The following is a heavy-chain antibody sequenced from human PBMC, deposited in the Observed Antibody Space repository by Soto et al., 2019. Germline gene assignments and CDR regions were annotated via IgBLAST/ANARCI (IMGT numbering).Heavy chain of an antibody. CDR2: IYSGGGK. CDR1: GFTVTAHY. Sequence: PGGSLRLSCAASGFTVTAHYVAWVRQAPGRGLEWVSLIYSGGGKYYADSVKGRFTISGDTSAKTFYLQMNSLRGVDTAGYYCARSDPAYAYGLNVWGQGATVMVSS. CDR3: ARSDPAYAYGLNV. V-gene: IGHV3-53*01. D-gene: IGHD3-10*01. J-gene: IGHJ6*02.